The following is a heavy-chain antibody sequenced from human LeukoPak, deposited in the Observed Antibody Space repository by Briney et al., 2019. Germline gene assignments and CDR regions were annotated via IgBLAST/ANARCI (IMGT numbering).Heavy chain of an antibody. D-gene: IGHD6-13*01. CDR1: GGTFSSYA. J-gene: IGHJ4*02. V-gene: IGHV1-18*01. CDR2: ISAYNGNT. CDR3: ARLGSSSWHSDY. Sequence: ASVKVSCKASGGTFSSYAISWVRQAPGQGLEWMGWISAYNGNTNYAQKLQGRVTMTTDTSTSTAYMELRSLRSDDTAVYYCARLGSSSWHSDYWGQGTLVTVSS.